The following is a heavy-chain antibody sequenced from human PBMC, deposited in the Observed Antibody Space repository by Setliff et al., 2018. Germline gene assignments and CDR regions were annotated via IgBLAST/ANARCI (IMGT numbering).Heavy chain of an antibody. V-gene: IGHV4-59*01. CDR1: GGSFTPYY. CDR3: ARGGTFRYFDY. D-gene: IGHD5-12*01. CDR2: XXXXXXX. Sequence: PSETLSLTCTVSGGSFTPYYWSWIRQPPGXXXXXXXXXXXXXXXXXXXXLKXXXXVIVDTSKNQFSLRLSSVTAADTAVYYCARGGTFRYFDYWGQGTPVTVSS. J-gene: IGHJ4*02.